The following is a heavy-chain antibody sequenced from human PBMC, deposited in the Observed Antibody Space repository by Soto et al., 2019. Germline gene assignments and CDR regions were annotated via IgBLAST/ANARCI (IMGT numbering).Heavy chain of an antibody. Sequence: GGSLRLSCAASGFTFSNAWMSWVRQAPGKGLEWVGRIKSKTDGGTTDYAAPVKGRFTISRDDSKNTLYLQMNSLKTEDTAVYYCTTEDGSSWYFYYGMDVWGQGTTVTSP. CDR2: IKSKTDGGTT. CDR1: GFTFSNAW. J-gene: IGHJ6*02. V-gene: IGHV3-15*01. D-gene: IGHD6-13*01. CDR3: TTEDGSSWYFYYGMDV.